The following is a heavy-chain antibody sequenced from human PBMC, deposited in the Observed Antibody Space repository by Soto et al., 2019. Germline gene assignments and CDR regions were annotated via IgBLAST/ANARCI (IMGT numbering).Heavy chain of an antibody. J-gene: IGHJ4*01. CDR1: GLTFSSYG. CDR2: ISYDGSKK. V-gene: IGHV3-30*18. D-gene: IGHD1-26*01. CDR3: AKVGGSYYYFDY. Sequence: PGGSLRLSCAASGLTFSSYGMHWVHQAPGKGLEWVALISYDGSKKYYADSVKGRFTISRDNSKNTVYLQMDSLRPEDTAVSHCAKVGGSYYYFDYWGHGTLVTVSS.